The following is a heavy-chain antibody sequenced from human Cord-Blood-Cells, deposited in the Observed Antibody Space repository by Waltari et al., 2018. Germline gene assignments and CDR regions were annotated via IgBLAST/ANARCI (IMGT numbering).Heavy chain of an antibody. J-gene: IGHJ4*02. V-gene: IGHV4-39*01. CDR2: IYYSGST. Sequence: QLQLQESGPGLVKPSETLSLTCTVSGGSLSSSSYYWGWIRQPPGKGLEWIGSIYYSGSTYYNPSLKSRVTISVDTSKNQFSLKLSSVTAADTAVYYCASTPPDGWELPFDYWGQGTLVTVSS. CDR3: ASTPPDGWELPFDY. D-gene: IGHD1-26*01. CDR1: GGSLSSSSYY.